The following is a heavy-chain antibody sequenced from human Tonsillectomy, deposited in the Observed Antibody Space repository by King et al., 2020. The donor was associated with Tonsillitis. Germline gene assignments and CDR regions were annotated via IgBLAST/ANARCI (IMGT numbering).Heavy chain of an antibody. CDR1: GYTFTSYG. CDR3: AKDRQMVRGIISAV. D-gene: IGHD3-10*01. Sequence: VQSGAEVEKPGASVKVSCEASGYTFTSYGITWVRQAPGQGLEWMGWISTYSGATHYAQNLQDRVTMTTDTSTSTAYMELRGLRSDDTAMYYCAKDRQMVRGIISAVWGQGTLVTVSS. V-gene: IGHV1-18*04. CDR2: ISTYSGAT. J-gene: IGHJ4*02.